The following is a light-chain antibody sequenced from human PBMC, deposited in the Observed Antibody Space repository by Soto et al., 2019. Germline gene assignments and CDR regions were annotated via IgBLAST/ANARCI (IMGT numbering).Light chain of an antibody. J-gene: IGLJ1*01. CDR3: SSYAGSNNYV. V-gene: IGLV2-8*01. CDR1: SSVVGGYNY. Sequence: QSALTQPPSASGSPGQSVTISCTGTSSVVGGYNYVSWYQQHPGKAPKLMIYEVSKRPSGVPDRSSGSKSGNTASLTVSGLQAEDEADYYCSSYAGSNNYVFGTGTKVTVL. CDR2: EVS.